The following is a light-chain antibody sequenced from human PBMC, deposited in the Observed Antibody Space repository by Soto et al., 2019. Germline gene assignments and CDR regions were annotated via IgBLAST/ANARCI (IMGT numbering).Light chain of an antibody. V-gene: IGLV2-8*01. CDR1: SRDVGGYNY. CDR2: ELN. Sequence: QSVLTQPPSASGSPGQSVTISCTGTSRDVGGYNYVSWYQQHPGKAPKLMIYELNKRPSGVPDRFSGSKSGNTASLTVSGLRPEDEADYYCSSYAGSNNLLFGGGTKVTVL. CDR3: SSYAGSNNLL. J-gene: IGLJ2*01.